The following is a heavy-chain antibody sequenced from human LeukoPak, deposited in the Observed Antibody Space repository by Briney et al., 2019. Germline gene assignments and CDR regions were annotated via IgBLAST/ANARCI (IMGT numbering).Heavy chain of an antibody. J-gene: IGHJ5*02. CDR2: IKGDGSGA. V-gene: IGHV3-74*01. CDR3: ACTSRPIDA. Sequence: PGGTLRLCCAASGFTFSAYWVHWVRQAPGKGLVWVSRIKGDGSGASYADSVKGRFTISRDNAKNTLYLEMKSLRAEDTAVYYCACTSRPIDAWGQGTLVTVSS. D-gene: IGHD2-8*01. CDR1: GFTFSAYW.